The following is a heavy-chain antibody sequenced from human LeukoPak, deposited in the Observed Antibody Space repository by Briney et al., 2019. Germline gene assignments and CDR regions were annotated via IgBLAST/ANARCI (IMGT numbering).Heavy chain of an antibody. CDR2: IYWDDDK. D-gene: IGHD4-17*01. J-gene: IGHJ4*02. Sequence: ESGPTLVKPTQTLTLTCTFSGFSLSTCGVGVGWIRQPPGKALEWLALIYWDDDKRYSPSLKSRLTITKDTSKNQVVLTMTNMDPVDTATYYCAHRDGPDDYGDYYFDYWGQGTLVTVSS. CDR3: AHRDGPDDYGDYYFDY. CDR1: GFSLSTCGVG. V-gene: IGHV2-5*02.